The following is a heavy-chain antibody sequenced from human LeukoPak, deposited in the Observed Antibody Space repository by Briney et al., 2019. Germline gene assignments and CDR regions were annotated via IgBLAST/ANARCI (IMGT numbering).Heavy chain of an antibody. V-gene: IGHV4-59*08. J-gene: IGHJ4*02. CDR3: ASYSSTWPNYYFDY. CDR2: IYYSGST. D-gene: IGHD6-13*01. Sequence: SETLSLTCTVSGGSISSYYWNWIRQPPGKGLVWIGYIYYSGSTNYNPSLKSRVTISVDTSKNQFSLKLSSVTAADTAVYFCASYSSTWPNYYFDYWGQGILVTVSS. CDR1: GGSISSYY.